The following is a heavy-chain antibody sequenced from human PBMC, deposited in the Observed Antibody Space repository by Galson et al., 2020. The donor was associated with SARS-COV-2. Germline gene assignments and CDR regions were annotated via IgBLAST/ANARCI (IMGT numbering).Heavy chain of an antibody. V-gene: IGHV3-30*04. CDR1: GFTFSSYA. CDR2: ISYDGSNK. D-gene: IGHD3-10*01. CDR3: AGGLLWFGELFY. J-gene: IGHJ4*02. Sequence: GESLKISCAASGFTFSSYAMHWVRQSPGKGLEWVAVISYDGSNKYYADSVKGRFTISRDNSKNTLYLQMNSLRAEDTAVYYCAGGLLWFGELFYWGQGTLVTVSS.